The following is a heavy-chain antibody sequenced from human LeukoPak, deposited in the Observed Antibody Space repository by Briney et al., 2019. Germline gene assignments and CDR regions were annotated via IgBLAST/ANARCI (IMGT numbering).Heavy chain of an antibody. J-gene: IGHJ4*02. V-gene: IGHV4-59*01. D-gene: IGHD2-21*02. Sequence: SETLSLTCTVSGGSISRYYWSWIRQPPGKGLEWIGYIYYSGSTNYNPSLKSRVTISVDTSKNQFSLKLSSVTAADTAVYYCARAQARGGDHYFDYWGQGTLVTVSS. CDR1: GGSISRYY. CDR3: ARAQARGGDHYFDY. CDR2: IYYSGST.